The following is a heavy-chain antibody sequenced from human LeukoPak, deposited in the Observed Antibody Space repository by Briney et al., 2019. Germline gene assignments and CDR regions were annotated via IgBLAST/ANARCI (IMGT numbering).Heavy chain of an antibody. V-gene: IGHV4-59*12. D-gene: IGHD3-9*01. CDR2: IYYSGST. CDR3: ARDGYDILTGYYSDY. CDR1: GGSISSYY. Sequence: SETLSLTCTVSGGSISSYYWSWIRQPPGKGLKWIGYIYYSGSTNYNPSLKSRVTISVDTSKNQFSLKLSSVTAADTAVYYCARDGYDILTGYYSDYWGQGTLVTVSS. J-gene: IGHJ4*02.